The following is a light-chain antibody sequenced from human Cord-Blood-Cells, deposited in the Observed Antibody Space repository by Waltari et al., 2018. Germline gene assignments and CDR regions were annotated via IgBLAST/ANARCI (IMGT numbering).Light chain of an antibody. CDR3: QQYYSTPFT. J-gene: IGKJ3*01. Sequence: DIVMTQSPDSLAVSLGERATINCKSSQSVLYSSNNKNYLAWYQQKPGQPPKLLIYWAYTPESRVPDRFSGSGSGTDFTLTISSLQAEDVAVYYCQQYYSTPFTFGPGTKVDIK. CDR1: QSVLYSSNNKNY. CDR2: WAY. V-gene: IGKV4-1*01.